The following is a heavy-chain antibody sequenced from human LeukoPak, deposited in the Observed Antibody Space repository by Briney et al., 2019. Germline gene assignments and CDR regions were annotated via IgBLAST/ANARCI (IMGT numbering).Heavy chain of an antibody. CDR3: SSTSPYLDP. V-gene: IGHV3-30*03. J-gene: IGHJ5*02. D-gene: IGHD2-2*01. CDR2: ISYDGSNK. CDR1: GFTFSSYV. Sequence: PGGSLRLSCAASGFTFSSYVMHWVRQAPGKGLEWVAVISYDGSNKYYADSVKGRFTISRDNSKNTLYLQMNSLRAEDTAVYYCSSTSPYLDPWGQGTLVTVSS.